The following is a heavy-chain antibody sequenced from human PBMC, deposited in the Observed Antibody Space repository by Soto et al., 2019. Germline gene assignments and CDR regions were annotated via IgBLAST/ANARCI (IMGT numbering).Heavy chain of an antibody. CDR1: GYTLSSYT. CDR3: ARDRRVHNWNFDAFDI. CDR2: IIPILGIA. D-gene: IGHD1-1*01. Sequence: SVKVSCKAPGYTLSSYTISWVRQAPGQGLEWMGRIIPILGIANYAQKFQGRVTITADKSTSTAYMELSSLRSEDTAVYYCARDRRVHNWNFDAFDIWGQGTMVTVSS. J-gene: IGHJ3*02. V-gene: IGHV1-69*04.